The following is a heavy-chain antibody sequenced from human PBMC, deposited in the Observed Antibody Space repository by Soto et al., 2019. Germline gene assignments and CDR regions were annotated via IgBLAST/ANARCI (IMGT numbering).Heavy chain of an antibody. Sequence: PSETLSLTCAVYGGSFSGYYWSWIRQPPGKGLEWIGEINHSGSTNYNPSLKSRVTISVDTSKNQFSLKLSSATAADTAVYYCARDQRQDFWSGYYKYYYYGMDVWGQGTTVTV. D-gene: IGHD3-3*01. CDR1: GGSFSGYY. CDR3: ARDQRQDFWSGYYKYYYYGMDV. J-gene: IGHJ6*02. CDR2: INHSGST. V-gene: IGHV4-34*01.